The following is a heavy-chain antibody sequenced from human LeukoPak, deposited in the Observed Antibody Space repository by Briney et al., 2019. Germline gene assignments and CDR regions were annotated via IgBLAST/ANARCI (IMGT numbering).Heavy chain of an antibody. D-gene: IGHD3-16*01. CDR3: ARTPGGMDV. CDR1: GGSISSSSYY. CDR2: IYYSGST. J-gene: IGHJ6*03. V-gene: IGHV4-39*07. Sequence: SETLSLTCTVSGGSISSSSYYWGWIRQPPGKGPEWIGSIYYSGSTYYNPSLKSRVTISVDTSKNQFSLKLSSVTAADTAVYYCARTPGGMDVWGKGTTVTISS.